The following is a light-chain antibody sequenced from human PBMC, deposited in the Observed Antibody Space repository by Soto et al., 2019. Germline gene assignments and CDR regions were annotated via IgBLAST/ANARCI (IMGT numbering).Light chain of an antibody. CDR1: SSNIGSNY. Sequence: QAVVTQPPSASGTPGQRVTISCSGSSSNIGSNYVYWYQQLPGTAPKLLIYSNNQRPSGVPDRFSGSKSGTSASLAISGLRSDDEADYYCAAWDDSLSGRGVFGGGTKLTVL. J-gene: IGLJ2*01. CDR3: AAWDDSLSGRGV. CDR2: SNN. V-gene: IGLV1-47*02.